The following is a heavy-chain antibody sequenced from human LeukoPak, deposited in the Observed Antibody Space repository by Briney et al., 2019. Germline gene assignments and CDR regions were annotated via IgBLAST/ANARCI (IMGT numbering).Heavy chain of an antibody. D-gene: IGHD6-13*01. CDR3: ATLTAANNWFDP. CDR2: ISSSSSYI. CDR1: GFTFSSYS. J-gene: IGHJ5*02. Sequence: GGSLRLSCAASGFTFSSYSMNWVRQAPGKGLEWVSSISSSSSYIYYADSVKGRFTISGDNAKNSLYLQMNSLRAEDTAVYYCATLTAANNWFDPWGQGTLVTVSS. V-gene: IGHV3-21*01.